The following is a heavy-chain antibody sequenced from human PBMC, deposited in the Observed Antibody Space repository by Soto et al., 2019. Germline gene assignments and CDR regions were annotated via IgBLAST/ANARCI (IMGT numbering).Heavy chain of an antibody. V-gene: IGHV4-39*01. CDR3: ARIPTGYPNWCDP. Sequence: SETLSLTCTVSGASISTNHHNWAWVRQTTGKGREWMGNSHYGGATSFNPSLGSRLAMSVGTSKNQFYLKLTSVTAPDTAVYYCARIPTGYPNWCDPWHKRTMVTASS. CDR1: GASISTNHHN. D-gene: IGHD3-9*01. J-gene: IGHJ5*02. CDR2: SHYGGAT.